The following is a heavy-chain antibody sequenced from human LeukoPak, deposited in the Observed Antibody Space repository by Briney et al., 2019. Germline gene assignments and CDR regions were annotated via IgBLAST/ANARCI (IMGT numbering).Heavy chain of an antibody. CDR2: ISWNSGTI. D-gene: IGHD6-13*01. V-gene: IGHV3-9*02. Sequence: GGSLRLSCAASGFTSGDYAMNWVRQAPGKGLEWVSSISWNSGTIQYADSVKGRFTISRDNAKNSLYLQMNSLRAEDTALYYCAKWGPKLSSSWDGAAIDIWGQGTMVTVSS. CDR1: GFTSGDYA. CDR3: AKWGPKLSSSWDGAAIDI. J-gene: IGHJ3*02.